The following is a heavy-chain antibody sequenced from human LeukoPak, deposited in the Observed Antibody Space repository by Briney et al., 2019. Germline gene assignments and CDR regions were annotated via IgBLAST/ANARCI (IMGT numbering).Heavy chain of an antibody. CDR3: AREHIVVVTATLYYGMDV. CDR1: GYTFTGYY. J-gene: IGHJ6*02. V-gene: IGHV1-2*02. Sequence: ASVKVSCKASGYTFTGYYMHWVRQAPGQGLEWMGWINPNSGGTNYAQKFQGRVTMTRDTSISTAYMELSRLRSDDTAVYYCAREHIVVVTATLYYGMDVWGQGTTVTVSS. D-gene: IGHD2-21*02. CDR2: INPNSGGT.